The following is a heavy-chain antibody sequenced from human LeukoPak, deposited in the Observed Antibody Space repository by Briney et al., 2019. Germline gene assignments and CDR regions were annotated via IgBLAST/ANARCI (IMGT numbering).Heavy chain of an antibody. D-gene: IGHD3-10*01. CDR2: ITRSGDDI. J-gene: IGHJ6*02. Sequence: GGSLRLSCAASGFTFSSFEMNWVRQAPGKGLEWISFITRSGDDIFYADSVKGRFTISRDNAKNSLYLQMNSLRAEDTAVYYCARFPIQMVRGITSYYYGMDVWGQGTTVSVSS. CDR3: ARFPIQMVRGITSYYYGMDV. CDR1: GFTFSSFE. V-gene: IGHV3-48*03.